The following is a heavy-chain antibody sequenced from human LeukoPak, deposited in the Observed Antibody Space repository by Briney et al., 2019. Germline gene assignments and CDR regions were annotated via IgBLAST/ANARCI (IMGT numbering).Heavy chain of an antibody. CDR3: AKDIEGATDYAMDV. J-gene: IGHJ6*02. D-gene: IGHD1-26*01. V-gene: IGHV3-30*04. Sequence: GGSLRVSCAASGFTLNTYSMNWVRQAPGKGLEWVATISYDGGNEYYADSVKGRFTISRDNSKNTVYLQMNSLRAEDTAVIYCAKDIEGATDYAMDVWGQGTTVTVSS. CDR2: ISYDGGNE. CDR1: GFTLNTYS.